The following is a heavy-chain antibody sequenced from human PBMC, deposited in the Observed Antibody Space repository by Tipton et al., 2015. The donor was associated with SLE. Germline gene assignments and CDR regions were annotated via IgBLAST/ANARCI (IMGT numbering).Heavy chain of an antibody. CDR1: GDSISTDNYY. V-gene: IGHV4-61*09. J-gene: IGHJ4*02. Sequence: TLSLTCTVSGDSISTDNYYWGWTRQPAGKALEWIGHIYFSGQTYYNPSFKSRVTISVDTSKNHFSLKLTSVTAADTAVYYCARGALTSGWYMHYFDSWGQGTLVTVSS. D-gene: IGHD6-19*01. CDR2: IYFSGQT. CDR3: ARGALTSGWYMHYFDS.